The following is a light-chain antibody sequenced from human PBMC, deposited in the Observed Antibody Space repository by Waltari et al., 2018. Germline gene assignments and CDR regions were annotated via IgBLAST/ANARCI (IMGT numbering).Light chain of an antibody. J-gene: IGKJ1*01. V-gene: IGKV1-5*03. CDR2: KAS. CDR1: QSLSTW. Sequence: DIQMTPSPSPLSASVGDTVPIPRRASQSLSTWLAWVQQKPGQAPKLLIYKASNLESGVPSRFSGSGSGTEFSLTISSLQPDDFATYYCQQYNSYSWTFGQGTKVEIK. CDR3: QQYNSYSWT.